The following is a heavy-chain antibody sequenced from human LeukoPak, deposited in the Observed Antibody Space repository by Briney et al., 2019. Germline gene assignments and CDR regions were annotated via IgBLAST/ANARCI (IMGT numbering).Heavy chain of an antibody. Sequence: PSGGSLRLSCAASGFSLSDYWMSWVRQAPGKGLEWVAKIGADGSEKYYVDSVKGRFTLSRDNARNSLYLQMNSLRDEDTAVYYCARGGANRFDHWGQGTLVTVSS. J-gene: IGHJ4*02. CDR2: IGADGSEK. D-gene: IGHD1-26*01. V-gene: IGHV3-7*01. CDR3: ARGGANRFDH. CDR1: GFSLSDYW.